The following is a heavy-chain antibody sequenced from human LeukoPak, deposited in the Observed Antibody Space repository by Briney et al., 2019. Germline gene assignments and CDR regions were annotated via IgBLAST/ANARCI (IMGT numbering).Heavy chain of an antibody. CDR3: TRVTSWRTGFDY. D-gene: IGHD1-1*01. CDR1: GFTFSSYS. CDR2: ITWNSDDM. V-gene: IGHV3-21*04. J-gene: IGHJ4*02. Sequence: GGPLRLSCAASGFTFSSYSMNWVRQAPGKGLEWVSGITWNSDDMAYADSVKGRFTISRDNAKNCLYLQMNSLTVEDTALYYCTRVTSWRTGFDYWGQGTLVTVSS.